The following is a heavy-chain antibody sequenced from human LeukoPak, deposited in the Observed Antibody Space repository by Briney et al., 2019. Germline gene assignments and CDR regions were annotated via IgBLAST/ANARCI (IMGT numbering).Heavy chain of an antibody. CDR1: GGSFSGYY. Sequence: KPSETLSLTCAVYGGSFSGYYWSWIRQPPGKGLEWIGEINHSGSTNYNPSLKSRVTISVDTSKNQFSLKLSSVTAADTAVYYCAKTNYVWGSYRLPGNWFDPWGQGTLVTVSS. V-gene: IGHV4-34*01. D-gene: IGHD3-16*02. CDR2: INHSGST. CDR3: AKTNYVWGSYRLPGNWFDP. J-gene: IGHJ5*02.